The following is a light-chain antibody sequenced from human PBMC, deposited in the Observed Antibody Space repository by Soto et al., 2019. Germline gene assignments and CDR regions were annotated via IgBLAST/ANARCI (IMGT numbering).Light chain of an antibody. CDR3: QQSYSSPLT. V-gene: IGKV1-39*01. CDR2: AAS. Sequence: DIQMTQSPSSLSASVVDRVTITCRASQSISSYLNWYQQKPGQASMLLIYAASSFKSGVPSTFSGSGSGTDFMPTINSLQPEDFANYYCQQSYSSPLTFGGGTKVEIK. J-gene: IGKJ4*01. CDR1: QSISSY.